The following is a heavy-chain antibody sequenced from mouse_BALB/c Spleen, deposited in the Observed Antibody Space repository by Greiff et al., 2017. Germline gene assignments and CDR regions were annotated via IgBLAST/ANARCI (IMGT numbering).Heavy chain of an antibody. CDR1: GFTFSSYA. J-gene: IGHJ2*01. D-gene: IGHD2-10*02. CDR3: ARGYGPTLFDY. Sequence: DVQLVESGGGLVKPGGSLKLSCAASGFTFSSYAMSWVRQTPEKRLEWVASISSGGSTYYPDSVKGRFTISRDNARNILYLQMSSLRSEDTAMYYCARGYGPTLFDYWGQGTTLTVSS. CDR2: ISSGGST. V-gene: IGHV5-6-5*01.